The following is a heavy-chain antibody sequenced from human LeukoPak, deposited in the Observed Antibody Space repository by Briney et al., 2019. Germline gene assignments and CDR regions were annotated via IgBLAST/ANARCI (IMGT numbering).Heavy chain of an antibody. V-gene: IGHV3-7*01. D-gene: IGHD2-15*01. Sequence: GSLRLSCAASGFTFSSHWMSWVRQAPGKGLEWVANINQDGSEKYYVDSVRGRFTISRDNAKNSLYLQMNSLRVEDTAVYYCARDHVVDGLVFDYWGQGALVTVSS. CDR1: GFTFSSHW. CDR2: INQDGSEK. CDR3: ARDHVVDGLVFDY. J-gene: IGHJ4*02.